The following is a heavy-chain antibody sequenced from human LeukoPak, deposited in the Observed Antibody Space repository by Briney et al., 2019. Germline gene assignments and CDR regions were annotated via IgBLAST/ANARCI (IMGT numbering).Heavy chain of an antibody. Sequence: GGSLRLSCAASGFTFSSYAMSWVRQAPGKGLEWVLAISGSGGSTYYADSVKGRFTISRDNSKNTLYLQMNSLRAEDTAVYYCAKDLWFGELTPGFDYWGQGTLVTVSS. CDR2: ISGSGGST. CDR3: AKDLWFGELTPGFDY. J-gene: IGHJ4*02. V-gene: IGHV3-23*01. CDR1: GFTFSSYA. D-gene: IGHD3-10*01.